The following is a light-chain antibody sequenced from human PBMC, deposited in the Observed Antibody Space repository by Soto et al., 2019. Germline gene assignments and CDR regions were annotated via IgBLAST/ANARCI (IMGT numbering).Light chain of an antibody. CDR2: DTS. CDR1: QRVSSSY. V-gene: IGKV3-20*01. Sequence: EIVLTQSPGTLSLSPGERATLWCRASQRVSSSYSACHQQTPGQPPRLLIHDTSSSATGIPDRFSGSGAGTDFTLTISRLEPEDFAVYYCQHYGTSQITFGQGTRLEI. J-gene: IGKJ5*01. CDR3: QHYGTSQIT.